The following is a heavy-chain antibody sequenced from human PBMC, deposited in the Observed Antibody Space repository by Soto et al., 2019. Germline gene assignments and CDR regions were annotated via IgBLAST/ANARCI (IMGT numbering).Heavy chain of an antibody. D-gene: IGHD2-2*01. J-gene: IGHJ4*02. CDR2: IHYSGST. CDR1: GGSISGSY. Sequence: PSETLSLTCPVSGGSISGSYWSWIRQTPGKVLEWVGYIHYSGSTNYSPSLKRRVTMSVDSAKIQFSLQLSSVTAADTAVYFCTKYRRTDAEGYSFDYWGRGALVTVSS. V-gene: IGHV4-59*01. CDR3: TKYRRTDAEGYSFDY.